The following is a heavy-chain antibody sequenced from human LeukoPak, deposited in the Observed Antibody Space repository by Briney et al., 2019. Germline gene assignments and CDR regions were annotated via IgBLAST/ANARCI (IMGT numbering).Heavy chain of an antibody. CDR3: ARSRYCSSTSCSGAWGY. CDR2: ISYDGSNK. J-gene: IGHJ4*02. CDR1: GFTFSSYA. D-gene: IGHD2-2*01. V-gene: IGHV3-30*04. Sequence: GGSLRLSCAASGFTFSSYAMHWVRQAPGKGLEWVAVISYDGSNKYYADSVKGRFTISRDNSKNTLYLQMNSLRAEDTAVYYCARSRYCSSTSCSGAWGYWGQGTLVTVSS.